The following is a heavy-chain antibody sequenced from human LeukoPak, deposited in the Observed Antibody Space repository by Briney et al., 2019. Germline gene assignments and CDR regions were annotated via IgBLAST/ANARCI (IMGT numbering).Heavy chain of an antibody. Sequence: SVKVSCKASGGTFSSYAISWVRQAPGQGLEWMGRIIPILGIANYAQKFQGRGTITADKSTSTAYMELSSLRSEDTAVYYCAVGSCSSTSCYECGRSWCYWGQGTLVTVSS. CDR1: GGTFSSYA. J-gene: IGHJ4*02. V-gene: IGHV1-69*04. D-gene: IGHD2-2*01. CDR3: AVGSCSSTSCYECGRSWCY. CDR2: IIPILGIA.